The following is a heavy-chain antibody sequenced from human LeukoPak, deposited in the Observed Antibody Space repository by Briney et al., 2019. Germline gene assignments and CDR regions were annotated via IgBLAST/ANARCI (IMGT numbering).Heavy chain of an antibody. D-gene: IGHD2-15*01. V-gene: IGHV3-21*01. Sequence: PGGSLRLSCAASGFTFSSYSMNWVRQAPGKWLEWVSSISSSSSYIYYADSVKGRFTISRDNAKNSLYLQMNSLRAEDTAVYYCARGSPCSGGSCYSPDAFDIWGQGTMVTVSS. J-gene: IGHJ3*02. CDR1: GFTFSSYS. CDR2: ISSSSSYI. CDR3: ARGSPCSGGSCYSPDAFDI.